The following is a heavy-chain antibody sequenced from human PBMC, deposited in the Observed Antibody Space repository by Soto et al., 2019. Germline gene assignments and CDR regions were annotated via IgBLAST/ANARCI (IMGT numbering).Heavy chain of an antibody. CDR1: GGSISGYY. Sequence: LSLTCTVSGGSISGYYWSWIRQSPGKGLEYIGYIYYRGSTNYNPSLKSRVTMSVDTSRNQFSLKVNSVTAADTAVYYCARQQLLPFYYALDVWGQGTTVTVSS. CDR2: IYYRGST. V-gene: IGHV4-59*01. CDR3: ARQQLLPFYYALDV. D-gene: IGHD6-13*01. J-gene: IGHJ6*02.